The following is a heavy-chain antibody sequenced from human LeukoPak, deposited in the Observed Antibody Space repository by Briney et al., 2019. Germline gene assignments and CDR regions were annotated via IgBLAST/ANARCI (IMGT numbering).Heavy chain of an antibody. CDR1: GFTFSSYA. CDR3: AKGYGSGTYYRGLPD. J-gene: IGHJ4*02. V-gene: IGHV3-23*01. D-gene: IGHD3-10*01. CDR2: ITSSGDSR. Sequence: QAGGSLRLSCAASGFTFSSYAMSWVRQAPGKGLEWVSHITSSGDSRYSVESVKGRFTISRDNSKNTLYLQMNSLRVDDTAVYYYAKGYGSGTYYRGLPDWGQGILVTVSS.